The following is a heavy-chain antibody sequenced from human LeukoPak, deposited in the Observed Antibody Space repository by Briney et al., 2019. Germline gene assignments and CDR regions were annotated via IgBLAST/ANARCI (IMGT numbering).Heavy chain of an antibody. V-gene: IGHV1-2*02. CDR2: INPNSGDI. D-gene: IGHD6-13*01. CDR3: ATWSSSWSAFDL. Sequence: ASVKVSCKASGYTFTGFYLHWVRQAPGQGLEWMGWINPNSGDIRSAQNFQGRVTMTSDTSITTAYMELSGLRSDDTAIYYCATWSSSWSAFDLWGQGTTVTVSS. CDR1: GYTFTGFY. J-gene: IGHJ3*01.